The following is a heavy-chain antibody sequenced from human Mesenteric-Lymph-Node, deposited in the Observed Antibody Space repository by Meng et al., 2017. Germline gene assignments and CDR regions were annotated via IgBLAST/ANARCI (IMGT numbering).Heavy chain of an antibody. D-gene: IGHD2-15*01. CDR2: INHSGST. V-gene: IGHV4-34*01. Sequence: GSLRLSCAVYGGSFSGYYWSWIRQPPGKGLEWIGEINHSGSTNYNPSLKSRVTISVDTSKNQFSLKPSSVTAADTAVYYCARGGSSWRYCSGGSCYSPFDYWGQGTLVTVSS. CDR3: ARGGSSWRYCSGGSCYSPFDY. CDR1: GGSFSGYY. J-gene: IGHJ4*02.